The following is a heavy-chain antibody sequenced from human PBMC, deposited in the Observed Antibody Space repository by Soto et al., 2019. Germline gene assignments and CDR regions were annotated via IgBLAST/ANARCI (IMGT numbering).Heavy chain of an antibody. CDR3: ARVGGDQLGLHLGN. Sequence: QVQLQESGPGLVKPLETLSLTCTVSGGSISSYYWSWIRQPPGKGLEWIGYIYYSGSTNYNPSLKSRVTISVDTSKNQFSLKLSSVTAADTAVYYCARVGGDQLGLHLGNWGQGTLVTVSS. CDR2: IYYSGST. CDR1: GGSISSYY. J-gene: IGHJ4*02. D-gene: IGHD3-16*01. V-gene: IGHV4-59*01.